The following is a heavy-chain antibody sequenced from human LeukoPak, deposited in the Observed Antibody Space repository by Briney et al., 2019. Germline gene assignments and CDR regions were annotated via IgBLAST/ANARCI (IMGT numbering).Heavy chain of an antibody. Sequence: SQTLSLTCTVSGGSISSGDYYWSWIRQPPGTGLEWIGYIYYSGSTYYNPSLKSRVTISVDTSKNQFSLKLSSVTAADTAVYYCARDLTDFWSGYYLLGAFDIWGQGTMVTVSS. J-gene: IGHJ3*02. CDR2: IYYSGST. D-gene: IGHD3-3*01. CDR1: GGSISSGDYY. V-gene: IGHV4-30-4*08. CDR3: ARDLTDFWSGYYLLGAFDI.